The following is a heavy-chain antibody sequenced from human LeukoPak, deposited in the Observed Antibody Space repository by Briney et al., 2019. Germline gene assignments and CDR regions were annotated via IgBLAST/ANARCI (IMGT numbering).Heavy chain of an antibody. D-gene: IGHD5-18*01. CDR1: GFTFSSYG. J-gene: IGHJ4*02. CDR2: ISSSSSYI. CDR3: ARDKRGYSYGTYDY. V-gene: IGHV3-21*01. Sequence: GRSLRLSCAASGFTFSSYGMHWVRQAPGKGLEWVSSISSSSSYIYYADSVKGRFTISRDNSKNTLYLQMNSLRAEDTAVYYCARDKRGYSYGTYDYWGQGTLVTVSS.